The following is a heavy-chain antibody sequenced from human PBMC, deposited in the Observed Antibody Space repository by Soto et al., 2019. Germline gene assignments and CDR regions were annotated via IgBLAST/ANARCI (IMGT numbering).Heavy chain of an antibody. CDR1: GGSISSGYY. J-gene: IGHJ5*02. CDR2: IYYSGNT. Sequence: PSETLSLTCTVSGGSISSGYYWSWIRQYPGKGLEWIGYIYYSGNTYYNPSLKSRVSISLDTSKSQFSLKLDPVTAADTAIYYCARSGVTGIVIPSHWFDPWGQGTLVTVSS. V-gene: IGHV4-31*03. CDR3: ARSGVTGIVIPSHWFDP. D-gene: IGHD2-21*02.